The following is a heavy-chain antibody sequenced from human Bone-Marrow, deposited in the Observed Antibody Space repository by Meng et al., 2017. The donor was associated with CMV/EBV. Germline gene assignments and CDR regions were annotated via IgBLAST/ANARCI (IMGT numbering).Heavy chain of an antibody. CDR2: IFIDGSSA. CDR3: ARGHDVLAGNYHEDLDH. CDR1: FAFSGHG. J-gene: IGHJ4*02. V-gene: IGHV3-74*01. Sequence: FAFSGHGLRWVRQAPGKGLVWVSRIFIDGSSAGYADSVKGRFTVSRDNAKNTLYLQMSSLRAEDTAVYYCARGHDVLAGNYHEDLDHWGPGTLVTVSS. D-gene: IGHD3-9*01.